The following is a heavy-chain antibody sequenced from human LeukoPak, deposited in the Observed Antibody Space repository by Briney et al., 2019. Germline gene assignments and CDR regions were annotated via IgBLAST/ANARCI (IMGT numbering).Heavy chain of an antibody. V-gene: IGHV3-64D*09. CDR2: INSNGGST. J-gene: IGHJ4*02. CDR1: GFTFSAYA. D-gene: IGHD3-16*01. Sequence: GGSLRLSCSASGFTFSAYAMHWVRQAPGKGLEYVSAINSNGGSTYYADSVKGRFTISRDNSKNTVFLQMSSLRAEDTAVYYCVKETFTVTSPFDSWGQGTLVTVSS. CDR3: VKETFTVTSPFDS.